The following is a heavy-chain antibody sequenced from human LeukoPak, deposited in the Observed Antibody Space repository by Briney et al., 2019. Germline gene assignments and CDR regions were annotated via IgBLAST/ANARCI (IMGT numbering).Heavy chain of an antibody. Sequence: SETLSLTCTVSGGSISSYYWSWIRQPPGKGLEWIGYIYYSESTNYNPSLKSRVTISVDTSKKQFSLKLSSVTAADTAVYYCARQMIWFGELLDAFDIWGQGTMVTVSS. CDR2: IYYSEST. V-gene: IGHV4-59*08. J-gene: IGHJ3*02. CDR3: ARQMIWFGELLDAFDI. CDR1: GGSISSYY. D-gene: IGHD3-10*01.